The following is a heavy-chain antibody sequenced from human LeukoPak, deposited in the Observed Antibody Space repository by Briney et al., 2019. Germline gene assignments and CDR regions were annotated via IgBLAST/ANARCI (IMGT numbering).Heavy chain of an antibody. V-gene: IGHV4-34*01. CDR1: GGSFSGYY. CDR3: ARGLGD. CDR2: INHSGST. Sequence: SETLSLTCAVYGGSFSGYYWSWIRQPPGKGLEWIGEINHSGSTNYNPSLKSRVTISVDTSRNQFSLKLSSVTAADTAVYYCARGLGDWGQGTLVTVSS. J-gene: IGHJ4*02.